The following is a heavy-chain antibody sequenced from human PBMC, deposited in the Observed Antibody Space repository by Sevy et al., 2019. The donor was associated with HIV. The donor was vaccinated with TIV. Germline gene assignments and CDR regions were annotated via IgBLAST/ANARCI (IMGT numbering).Heavy chain of an antibody. J-gene: IGHJ4*02. Sequence: GGSLRLSCAASGFTFSSYWMSWVRQAPGKGLEWVANIKQNGSEKYYVDSAKGRFTISRDNAKNSLYLQMNSLRAEDTAVYYCARVRITIFGVVINYFDYWGQGTLVTVSS. CDR3: ARVRITIFGVVINYFDY. CDR2: IKQNGSEK. CDR1: GFTFSSYW. D-gene: IGHD3-3*01. V-gene: IGHV3-7*01.